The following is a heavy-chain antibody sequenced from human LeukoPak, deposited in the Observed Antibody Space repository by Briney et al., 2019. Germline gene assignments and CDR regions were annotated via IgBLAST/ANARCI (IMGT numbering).Heavy chain of an antibody. Sequence: GSLRLSCAASGFTFTSEAMTWVRQAPGKGLEWIGEIDHSGSTTYNPSLKSRVTISVDTSKNQFSLKLNSVTAADTAVYYCARGFSHWGQGTLVTVSS. CDR1: GFTFTSEA. CDR3: ARGFSH. J-gene: IGHJ4*02. D-gene: IGHD3-3*01. V-gene: IGHV4-34*01. CDR2: IDHSGST.